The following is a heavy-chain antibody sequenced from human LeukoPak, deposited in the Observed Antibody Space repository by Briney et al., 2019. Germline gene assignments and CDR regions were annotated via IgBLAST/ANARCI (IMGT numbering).Heavy chain of an antibody. Sequence: GSLRLSCAASGFTFSDYHMSWIRQAPGKGLEWVSYISNSGNTIYYVDSVKGRFTISRDNAKNTLYLQTNSLRAEDTAVYYCARGDGGTTFYYHYGMDVWGQGTTVTVSS. D-gene: IGHD1-1*01. CDR2: ISNSGNTI. V-gene: IGHV3-11*04. CDR3: ARGDGGTTFYYHYGMDV. CDR1: GFTFSDYH. J-gene: IGHJ6*02.